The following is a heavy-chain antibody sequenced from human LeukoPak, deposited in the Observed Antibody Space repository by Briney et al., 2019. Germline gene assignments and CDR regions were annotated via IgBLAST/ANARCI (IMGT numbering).Heavy chain of an antibody. V-gene: IGHV4-34*01. CDR2: INHSGST. Sequence: SETLSLTCAVYGGSFSGYYWSWIRQPPGKGLEWIGEINHSGSTNYNPSLKSRVTISVDTSKNQFSLKLSSVTAADTAVYYCARGEAAARPLDYWGQGTLVTVSS. CDR3: ARGEAAARPLDY. D-gene: IGHD6-6*01. CDR1: GGSFSGYY. J-gene: IGHJ4*02.